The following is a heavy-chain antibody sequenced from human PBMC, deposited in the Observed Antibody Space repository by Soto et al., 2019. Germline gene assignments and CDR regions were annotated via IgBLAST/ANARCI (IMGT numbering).Heavy chain of an antibody. D-gene: IGHD6-19*01. CDR1: GFTFSSYG. CDR3: AKDHRSGRAVAGSKDY. Sequence: QVQLVESGGGVVQPGRSLRLSCAASGFTFSSYGMHWVRQAPGKGLEWVAVISYDGSNKYYADSVKGRFTISRDNSKNTLYLQMNSLRAEDTAVYYCAKDHRSGRAVAGSKDYWGQGTLVTVSS. V-gene: IGHV3-30*18. J-gene: IGHJ4*02. CDR2: ISYDGSNK.